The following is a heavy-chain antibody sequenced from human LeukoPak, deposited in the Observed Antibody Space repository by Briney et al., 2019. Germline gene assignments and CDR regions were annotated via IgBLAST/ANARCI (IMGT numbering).Heavy chain of an antibody. V-gene: IGHV3-33*08. CDR3: VRLGSGWSFDY. CDR1: GFSVSSKY. D-gene: IGHD6-19*01. Sequence: PGGSLRLSCAASGFSVSSKYMSWVRQAPGKGLEWVAVIWYDGSNKYHADSVKGRFTISRDNSKSTLFLQMNSLRGEDTAVYYCVRLGSGWSFDYWGQGTLVTVSS. CDR2: IWYDGSNK. J-gene: IGHJ4*02.